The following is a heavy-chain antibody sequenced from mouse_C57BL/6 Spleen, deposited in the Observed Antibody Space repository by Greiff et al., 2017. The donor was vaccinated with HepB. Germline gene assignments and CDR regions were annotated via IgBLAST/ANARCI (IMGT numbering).Heavy chain of an antibody. CDR1: GYAFSSSW. CDR3: APYYYGSSYPFAY. Sequence: QVHVKQSGPELVKPGASVKISCKASGYAFSSSWMNWVKQRPGKGLEWIGRIYPGDGDTNYNGKFKGKATLTADKSSSTAYMQLSSLTSEDSAVYFCAPYYYGSSYPFAYWGQGTLVTVSA. D-gene: IGHD1-1*01. CDR2: IYPGDGDT. V-gene: IGHV1-82*01. J-gene: IGHJ3*01.